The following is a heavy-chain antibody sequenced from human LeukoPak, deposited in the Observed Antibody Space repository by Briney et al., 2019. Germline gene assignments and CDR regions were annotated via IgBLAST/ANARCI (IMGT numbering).Heavy chain of an antibody. CDR3: ARDPPYAPPDY. V-gene: IGHV3-11*01. CDR1: GFTFSDYY. CDR2: ISSSGSTI. J-gene: IGHJ4*02. Sequence: GGSLRLSRAASGFTFSDYYMSWIRQAPGKGLEWVSYISSSGSTIYYADSVKGRFTISRDNAKNSLYLQMNSLRAEDTAVYYCARDPPYAPPDYWGQGTLVTVSS.